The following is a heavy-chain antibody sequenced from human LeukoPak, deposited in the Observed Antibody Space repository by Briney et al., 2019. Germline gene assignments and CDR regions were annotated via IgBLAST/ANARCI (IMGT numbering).Heavy chain of an antibody. CDR3: AKEFGAATRDYYYGMDV. CDR1: GFTFNTHA. CDR2: MSYDGNSK. Sequence: GGSLRLSCAASGFTFNTHAIHWVRQAPGKGLEWVAVMSYDGNSKYYADSVKGRFTISRDNSKNTLYLQMNSLRAEDTAVYYCAKEFGAATRDYYYGMDVWGQGTTVTVSS. D-gene: IGHD6-13*01. V-gene: IGHV3-30-3*01. J-gene: IGHJ6*02.